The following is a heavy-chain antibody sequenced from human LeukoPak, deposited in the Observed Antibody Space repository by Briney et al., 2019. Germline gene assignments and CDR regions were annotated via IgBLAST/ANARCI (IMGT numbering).Heavy chain of an antibody. CDR2: IYHSGST. D-gene: IGHD3-22*01. V-gene: IGHV4-38-2*02. Sequence: SETLSLTCTVSGYSISSGYYWGWIRQPPGKGLEWIGSIYHSGSTYYNPSLKSRVTISVDTSKNQFSLKLSSETAADTAVYYCARASYYDSSGYKAQFDYWGQGTLVTVSS. CDR3: ARASYYDSSGYKAQFDY. CDR1: GYSISSGYY. J-gene: IGHJ4*02.